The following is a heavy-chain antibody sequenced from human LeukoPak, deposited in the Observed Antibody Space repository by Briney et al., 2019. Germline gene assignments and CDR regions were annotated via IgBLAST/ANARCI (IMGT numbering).Heavy chain of an antibody. CDR3: ARGAYYYYYYMDV. CDR2: INPNSGGT. Sequence: GASVKVSCKASGYTFTGYYIHWVRQAPGQGLEWMGWINPNSGGTNYAQKFQGRVTMTRDTSISTAYMELSRLRSDDTAVYYFARGAYYYYYYMDVWGEGTTVTVSS. CDR1: GYTFTGYY. J-gene: IGHJ6*03. V-gene: IGHV1-2*02.